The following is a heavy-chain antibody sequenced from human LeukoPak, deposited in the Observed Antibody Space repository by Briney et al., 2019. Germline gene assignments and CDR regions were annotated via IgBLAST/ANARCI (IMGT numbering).Heavy chain of an antibody. J-gene: IGHJ5*02. D-gene: IGHD6-6*01. CDR3: ARLPGAAYNQRLAARRGWFDP. CDR1: GGSTSGGDFY. V-gene: IGHV4-30-4*08. CDR2: IFYSGST. Sequence: SETLSLTCNVSGGSTSGGDFYWSWFRQSPGKGLEWIGHIFYSGSTNYNPSLESRVTISIDRSEKQFSLKLSSVTAADTAVYYCARLPGAAYNQRLAARRGWFDPWGQGTLVTVSS.